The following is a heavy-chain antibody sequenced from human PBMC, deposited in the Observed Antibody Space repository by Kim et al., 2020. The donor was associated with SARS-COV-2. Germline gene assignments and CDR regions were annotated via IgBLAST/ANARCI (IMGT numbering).Heavy chain of an antibody. Sequence: GGSLRLSCAASGFTFSSYAMHWVRQAPGKGLEWVAVISYDGSNKYYADSVKGRFTISRDNSKNTLYLQMNSLRAEDTAVYYCASVCRHSASLTGPGYWGQGTLVTVSS. CDR1: GFTFSSYA. CDR2: ISYDGSNK. V-gene: IGHV3-30-3*01. CDR3: ASVCRHSASLTGPGY. J-gene: IGHJ4*02. D-gene: IGHD3-9*01.